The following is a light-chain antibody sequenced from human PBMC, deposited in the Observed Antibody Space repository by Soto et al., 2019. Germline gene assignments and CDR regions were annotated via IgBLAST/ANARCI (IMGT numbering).Light chain of an antibody. Sequence: QSVLTQPPSVSGAPGQRVTISCTGSSSNIGAGYDVHWCQQLPGTAPKLLIYGHSNRPSGVPDRFSGSKSGTSASLAITGLQAADEADYYCQSYDSSLSGSVFGGGTKLTVL. CDR3: QSYDSSLSGSV. J-gene: IGLJ2*01. CDR1: SSNIGAGYD. CDR2: GHS. V-gene: IGLV1-40*01.